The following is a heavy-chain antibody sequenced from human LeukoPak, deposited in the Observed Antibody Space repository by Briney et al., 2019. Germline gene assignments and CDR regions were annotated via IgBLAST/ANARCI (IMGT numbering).Heavy chain of an antibody. J-gene: IGHJ4*02. CDR2: ISHDGTVE. Sequence: GGSLRLSCAASDFTFSSYGMHWVRQAPGKGLECVAFISHDGTVEKFADSVKGRFTISRDNSKNTLYLQMNSLRAEDTAVYYCARGGGSYFLDYYFDYWGQGTLVTVSS. CDR1: DFTFSSYG. CDR3: ARGGGSYFLDYYFDY. D-gene: IGHD1-26*01. V-gene: IGHV3-30*02.